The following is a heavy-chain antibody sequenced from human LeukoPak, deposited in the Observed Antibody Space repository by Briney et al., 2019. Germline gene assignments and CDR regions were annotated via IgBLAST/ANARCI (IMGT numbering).Heavy chain of an antibody. V-gene: IGHV3-33*01. D-gene: IGHD6-6*01. Sequence: GGSLRLSCAASGFTFSSYGMRWVRQAPGKGLEWVAVIWYDGSNKYYADSVKGRFTISRDNSKNTLYLQMNSLRAEDTAVYYCAREASSIAANNWFDPWGQGTLVTVSS. CDR3: AREASSIAANNWFDP. CDR2: IWYDGSNK. J-gene: IGHJ5*02. CDR1: GFTFSSYG.